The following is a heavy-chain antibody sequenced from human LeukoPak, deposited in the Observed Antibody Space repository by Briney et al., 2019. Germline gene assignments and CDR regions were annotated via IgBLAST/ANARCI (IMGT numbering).Heavy chain of an antibody. Sequence: PSETLSLTCADYGGSCSGYHWSWIRQPPGKGLEWIGEIRQSGSTNFHPSLKSRVTISVDKSKNQFSLKLSSVTAADTAVYYCARDRGYGDYEYYFDYWGQGTLVTVSS. CDR2: IRQSGST. CDR1: GGSCSGYH. D-gene: IGHD4-17*01. V-gene: IGHV4-34*01. CDR3: ARDRGYGDYEYYFDY. J-gene: IGHJ4*02.